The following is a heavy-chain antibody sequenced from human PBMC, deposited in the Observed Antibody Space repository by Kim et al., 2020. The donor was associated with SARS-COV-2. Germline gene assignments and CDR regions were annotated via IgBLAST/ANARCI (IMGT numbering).Heavy chain of an antibody. Sequence: SETLSLTCAVYGGSFSGYYWSWIRQPPGKGLEWIGEINHSGSTNYNPSLKSRVTISVDTSKNQFSLKLSSVTAADTAVYYCARGQVGCSSTSCYSHFDYWGQGTLVTVSS. CDR1: GGSFSGYY. CDR3: ARGQVGCSSTSCYSHFDY. D-gene: IGHD2-2*02. V-gene: IGHV4-34*01. CDR2: INHSGST. J-gene: IGHJ4*02.